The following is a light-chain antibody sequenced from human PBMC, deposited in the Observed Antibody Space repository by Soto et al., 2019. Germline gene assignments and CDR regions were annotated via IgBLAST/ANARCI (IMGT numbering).Light chain of an antibody. V-gene: IGLV2-14*03. CDR1: SSDVGGYNY. CDR3: SSYTSTSTLWV. CDR2: EVS. J-gene: IGLJ3*02. Sequence: QSALTQPASVSGSPGQSITISCTGTSSDVGGYNYVSWYQQHPGTAPKLIIYEVSNRPSGVSNRFSGSKSGNTASLGISGLQAEDEADYYCSSYTSTSTLWVFGGGTKLTVL.